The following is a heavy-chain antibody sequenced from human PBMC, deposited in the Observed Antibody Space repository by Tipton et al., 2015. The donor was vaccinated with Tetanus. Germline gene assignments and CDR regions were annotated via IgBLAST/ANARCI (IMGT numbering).Heavy chain of an antibody. D-gene: IGHD2-8*02. J-gene: IGHJ4*02. CDR3: VRLVGGAPDY. V-gene: IGHV6-1*01. CDR2: RYYRTEWFS. CDR1: GDSVSSSSTA. Sequence: LRLSCAISGDSVSSSSTAWNWLRPSPSRGLGWLGRRYYRTEWFSGYAVAVRSLITNNPDTSKNQFTRHLNSVTPGDTAVYYWVRLVGGAPDYWGQGTLVTVSS.